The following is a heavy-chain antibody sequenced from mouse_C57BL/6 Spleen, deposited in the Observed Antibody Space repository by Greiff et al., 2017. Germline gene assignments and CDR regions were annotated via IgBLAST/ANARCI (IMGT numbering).Heavy chain of an antibody. V-gene: IGHV2-2*01. CDR1: GFSLTSYG. J-gene: IGHJ4*01. D-gene: IGHD1-1*01. Sequence: VKLVESGPGLVQPSQSLSITCTVSGFSLTSYGVHWVRQSPGKGLEWLGVIWSGGSTDYNAAFISRLSISKDNSKSQVFFKMNSLQADDTAIYYCARKPYYGSSYYYAMDYWGQGTSVTVSS. CDR2: IWSGGST. CDR3: ARKPYYGSSYYYAMDY.